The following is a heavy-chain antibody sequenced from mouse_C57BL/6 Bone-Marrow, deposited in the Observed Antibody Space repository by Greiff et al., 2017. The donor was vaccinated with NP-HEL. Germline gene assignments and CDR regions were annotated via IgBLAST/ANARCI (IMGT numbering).Heavy chain of an antibody. CDR1: GYSFTGYY. D-gene: IGHD2-4*01. Sequence: EVQRVESGPELVKPGASVKISCKASGYSFTGYYMHWVKQSHGNILDWIGYIYPYNGVSSYNQKFKGKATLTVDKSSSTAYMELRSLTSEDSAVYYCARRGIYYDYDGYAMDYWGQGTSVTVSS. V-gene: IGHV1-31*01. CDR3: ARRGIYYDYDGYAMDY. J-gene: IGHJ4*01. CDR2: IYPYNGVS.